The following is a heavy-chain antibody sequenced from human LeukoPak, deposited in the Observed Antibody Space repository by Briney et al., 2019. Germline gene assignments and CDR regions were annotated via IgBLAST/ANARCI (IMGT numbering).Heavy chain of an antibody. CDR1: GGSISSGADY. D-gene: IGHD5-24*01. V-gene: IGHV4-31*03. J-gene: IGHJ4*02. CDR3: ARADMATVFDF. Sequence: SQTLSLTCTVSGGSISSGADYWSWIRQHPGKGLEWIGYVSYSGSTYYNPSLKTRLTIAVDTSKNQFSLKLGSVTAADTAFYYCARADMATVFDFWGRGTLVTVSS. CDR2: VSYSGST.